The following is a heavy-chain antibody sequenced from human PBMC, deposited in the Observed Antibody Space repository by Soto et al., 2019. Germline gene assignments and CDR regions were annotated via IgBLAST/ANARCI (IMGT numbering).Heavy chain of an antibody. V-gene: IGHV4-39*01. D-gene: IGHD3-3*01. CDR1: GGSISSSSYY. J-gene: IGHJ3*02. Sequence: QLQLQESGPGLVKPSETLSLTCTVSGGSISSSSYYWGWIRQPPGKGLEWIGSIYYSGSTYYNPSLKXXVXIXXDTSKTQFSLKLSSVTAADPAVYYCAGYYDDAFDIWGQGTMVTVSS. CDR3: AGYYDDAFDI. CDR2: IYYSGST.